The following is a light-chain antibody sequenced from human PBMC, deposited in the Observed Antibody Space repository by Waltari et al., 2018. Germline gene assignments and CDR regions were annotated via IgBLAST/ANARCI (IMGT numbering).Light chain of an antibody. V-gene: IGLV1-40*01. CDR2: VNR. CDR1: SSNIGSGYD. Sequence: QSVLTQPPSVSGAPGQPVTIPSPGSSSNIGSGYDVHWYQQLPRRAPKLLIYVNRNRPSGVPDRFSASRSGTSASLAITGLRPDDEADYYCQSYDSSLNGRVFGGGTRVTVL. J-gene: IGLJ3*02. CDR3: QSYDSSLNGRV.